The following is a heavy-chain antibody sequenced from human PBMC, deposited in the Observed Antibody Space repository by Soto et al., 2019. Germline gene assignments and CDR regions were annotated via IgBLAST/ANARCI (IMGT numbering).Heavy chain of an antibody. V-gene: IGHV3-30*18. CDR2: ISYDGSNK. J-gene: IGHJ4*02. D-gene: IGHD1-26*01. CDR1: GFTFSSYG. CDR3: AKDPALKWELLNYFDY. Sequence: GGSLRLSCAASGFTFSSYGMHWVRQAPGKGLEWVAVISYDGSNKYYADSVKGRFTISRDNSKNTLYLQMNSLRAEDTAVYYCAKDPALKWELLNYFDYWGQGTLVTVSS.